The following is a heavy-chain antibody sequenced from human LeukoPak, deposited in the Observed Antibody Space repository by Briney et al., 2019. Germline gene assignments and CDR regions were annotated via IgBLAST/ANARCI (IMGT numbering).Heavy chain of an antibody. CDR2: INPNSGGT. D-gene: IGHD1-1*01. J-gene: IGHJ4*02. Sequence: GASVKVSCKASGYTFTGYYMHWVRQAPGQGLEWMGWINPNSGGTNYAQKFQGMVTMTRDTSISTAYMELSRLRSDDTAVYYCARVTYNWNDDFDYWGQGTLVTVSS. V-gene: IGHV1-2*02. CDR1: GYTFTGYY. CDR3: ARVTYNWNDDFDY.